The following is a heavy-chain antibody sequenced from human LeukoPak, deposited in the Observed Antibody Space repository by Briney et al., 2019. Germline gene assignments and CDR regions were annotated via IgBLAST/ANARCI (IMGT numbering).Heavy chain of an antibody. J-gene: IGHJ1*01. Sequence: GRSLRLSCAASGFTFSSYWMHWVRQVPNQGLMWVSRINSDETISEYVDSVNGRLTISRDNAKNTLYLQMNSLRAEDTAVYFCLYGGYFQHWGQGTLVTVSS. CDR1: GFTFSSYW. CDR3: LYGGYFQH. V-gene: IGHV3-74*01. CDR2: INSDETIS. D-gene: IGHD3-16*01.